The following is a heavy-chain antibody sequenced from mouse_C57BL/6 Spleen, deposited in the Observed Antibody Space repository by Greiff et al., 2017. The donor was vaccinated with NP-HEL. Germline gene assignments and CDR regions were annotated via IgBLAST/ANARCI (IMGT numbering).Heavy chain of an antibody. CDR2: INPSTGGT. J-gene: IGHJ1*03. D-gene: IGHD1-1*01. Sequence: EVQLQQSGPELVKPGASVKISCKASGYSFTGYYMNWVKQSPEKSLEWIGEINPSTGGTTYNQKFKAKATLTVDKSSSTAYMQLKSLTSEDSAVYYCARKTTVVASYWYFDVWGTGTTVTVSS. CDR1: GYSFTGYY. V-gene: IGHV1-42*01. CDR3: ARKTTVVASYWYFDV.